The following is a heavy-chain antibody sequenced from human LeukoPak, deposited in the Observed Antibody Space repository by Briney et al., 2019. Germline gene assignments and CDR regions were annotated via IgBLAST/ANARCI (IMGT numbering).Heavy chain of an antibody. CDR1: DDSVSSSRYY. CDR3: AREGGRQWLVSGALDS. Sequence: PSETLSPTCTVSDDSVSSSRYYWTWIRQPPGKGLEWIGYIYHGSATYNPSLESRVTLSMDTSKNQYSLKMTSVTAADTAVYYCAREGGRQWLVSGALDSWGQGTLVTVSS. J-gene: IGHJ5*01. CDR2: IYHGSA. D-gene: IGHD6-19*01. V-gene: IGHV4-61*01.